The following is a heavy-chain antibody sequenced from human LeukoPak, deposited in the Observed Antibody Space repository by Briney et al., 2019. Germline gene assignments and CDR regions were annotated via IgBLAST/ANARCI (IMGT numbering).Heavy chain of an antibody. CDR2: INTGNGNT. J-gene: IGHJ4*02. D-gene: IGHD1/OR15-1a*01. V-gene: IGHV1-3*04. CDR1: GYAFTSYA. CDR3: ARNWNKKYYFDY. Sequence: ASVKVSCKASGYAFTSYAIHWVRQAPGQRLEWMGRINTGNGNTKYSQKFQGRVTITRDTSASTAYMELSSLRSEDTAVYYCARNWNKKYYFDYWGQGTLVTVSS.